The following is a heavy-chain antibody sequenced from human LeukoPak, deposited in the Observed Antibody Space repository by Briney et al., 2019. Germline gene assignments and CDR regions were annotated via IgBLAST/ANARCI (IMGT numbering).Heavy chain of an antibody. CDR3: ARDGVTLLAAAGIGPLDY. J-gene: IGHJ4*02. CDR2: ISYDGSNK. Sequence: PGGSLRLSCAASGFTFSSYAMHWVRQAPGKGLEWVAVISYDGSNKYYADSVKGRFTISRDNSKNTLYLQMNSLRAEDTAVYYCARDGVTLLAAAGIGPLDYWGQGTLVTVSS. CDR1: GFTFSSYA. V-gene: IGHV3-30*01. D-gene: IGHD6-13*01.